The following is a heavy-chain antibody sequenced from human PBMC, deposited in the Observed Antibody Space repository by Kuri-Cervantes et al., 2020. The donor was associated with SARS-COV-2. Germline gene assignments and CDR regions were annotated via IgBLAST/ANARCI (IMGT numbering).Heavy chain of an antibody. CDR2: ISSSGSTI. V-gene: IGHV3-48*03. Sequence: GGSLRLSCAASGFTFSSYEMNWVRQAPGKGLEWVSYISSSGSTIYYADSVKGRFTISRDNAKNSLYLQMNSLRADDTAVYYCAPRGEGSGFDYWGLGTLVTVSS. D-gene: IGHD3-16*01. CDR3: APRGEGSGFDY. CDR1: GFTFSSYE. J-gene: IGHJ4*02.